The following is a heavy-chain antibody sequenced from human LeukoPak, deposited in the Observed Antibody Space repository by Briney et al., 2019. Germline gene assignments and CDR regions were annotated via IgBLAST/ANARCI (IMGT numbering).Heavy chain of an antibody. D-gene: IGHD3-9*01. CDR1: GFSFSTYD. V-gene: IGHV3-30*18. CDR3: AKGSIDWYYFDY. CDR2: ISSDGSHK. J-gene: IGHJ4*02. Sequence: GRSLRLACAASGFSFSTYDMHWVRQAPGKGLEWVAVISSDGSHKYWADSVKGRFTISRDNSKNTVYLQMSSLKAEDTAVYYCAKGSIDWYYFDYWGQGTLVTVSS.